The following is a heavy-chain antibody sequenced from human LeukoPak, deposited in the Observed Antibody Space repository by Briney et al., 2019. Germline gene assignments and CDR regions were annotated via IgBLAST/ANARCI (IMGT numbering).Heavy chain of an antibody. V-gene: IGHV4-59*01. CDR2: IYNSGST. CDR3: ARKDGDG. Sequence: SETLSLTCTVSGVSISSYHWTWIRQPPGEGLEWIGHIYNSGSTNYNPSLRGRVTISLDTSKNQVSLKLSSVTAADTAMYYCARKDGDGWGQGTLVTVSS. J-gene: IGHJ4*02. CDR1: GVSISSYH. D-gene: IGHD5-24*01.